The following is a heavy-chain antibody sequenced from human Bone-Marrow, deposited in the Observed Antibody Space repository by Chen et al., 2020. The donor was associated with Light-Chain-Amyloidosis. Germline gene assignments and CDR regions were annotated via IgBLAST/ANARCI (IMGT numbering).Heavy chain of an antibody. V-gene: IGHV3-23*04. CDR1: GFAFSSYA. J-gene: IGHJ3*02. Sequence: EVQLVESGGGLLQRGGSLRLSCAASGFAFSSYAMSWVGQAPGKGLEGVATLSGSGGSRYYGDSVKGRLTISRDNSKNALFLQMNSLRAEDTAVYYCAKDISYDDILPGYPADAFDIWGQGTMVTVSS. D-gene: IGHD3-9*01. CDR2: LSGSGGSR. CDR3: AKDISYDDILPGYPADAFDI.